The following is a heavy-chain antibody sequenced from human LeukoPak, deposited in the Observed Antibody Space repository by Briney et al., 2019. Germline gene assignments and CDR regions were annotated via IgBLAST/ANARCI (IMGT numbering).Heavy chain of an antibody. J-gene: IGHJ3*02. D-gene: IGHD3-22*01. V-gene: IGHV3-7*01. CDR3: ARLTYYYDSSGYLITGRAFDI. Sequence: PGGSLRLSCEGSGFTFSASWMTWVRQAPRKGLEWVATIKQDGSEIYYVDSVKGRFTISRDNAKNSLNLEMNSLRAEDTALYYCARLTYYYDSSGYLITGRAFDIWGQGTMVIVSS. CDR1: GFTFSASW. CDR2: IKQDGSEI.